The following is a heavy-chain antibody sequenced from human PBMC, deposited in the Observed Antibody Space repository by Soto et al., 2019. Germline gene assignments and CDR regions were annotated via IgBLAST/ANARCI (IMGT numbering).Heavy chain of an antibody. V-gene: IGHV3-33*05. CDR1: GFSFSSFG. CDR2: ISYDGSDQ. D-gene: IGHD1-26*01. J-gene: IGHJ4*02. Sequence: PVGSLRLSCAASGFSFSSFGMHWVRQAPGEGLDWVAFISYDGSDQYYADSVKGRFTVSRENSNNTLFLQMSGLRAEDTAFYFCARDFSMVGTGGGPGYWGQGTLVTVSS. CDR3: ARDFSMVGTGGGPGY.